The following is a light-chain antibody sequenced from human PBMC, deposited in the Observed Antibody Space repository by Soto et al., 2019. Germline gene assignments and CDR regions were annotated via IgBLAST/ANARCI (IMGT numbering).Light chain of an antibody. CDR2: GNR. Sequence: QSVLTQPPSVSGVPGQRVTISCTGNNSNLGAGYDVHWYQQLPGAAPKLVVFGNRNRPSGVPERFSGSKSGTSASLAITGLQAEDEADYYCSSYTSYTTLWVFGGGTKLTVL. V-gene: IGLV1-40*01. CDR1: NSNLGAGYD. CDR3: SSYTSYTTLWV. J-gene: IGLJ3*02.